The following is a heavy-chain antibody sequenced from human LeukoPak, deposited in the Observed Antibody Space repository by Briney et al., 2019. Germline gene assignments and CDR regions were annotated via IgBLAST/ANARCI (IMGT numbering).Heavy chain of an antibody. Sequence: GRSLRLSCAASGFTFDDYAMHWVRQAPGKGLEWVSGISWNSGSIGYADSVKGRFTISRDTAKNSLYLQMNSLRAEDTAVYYCARGQPRYYYDSSGPLYYWGQGTLVTVSS. V-gene: IGHV3-9*01. CDR1: GFTFDDYA. CDR3: ARGQPRYYYDSSGPLYY. CDR2: ISWNSGSI. D-gene: IGHD3-22*01. J-gene: IGHJ4*02.